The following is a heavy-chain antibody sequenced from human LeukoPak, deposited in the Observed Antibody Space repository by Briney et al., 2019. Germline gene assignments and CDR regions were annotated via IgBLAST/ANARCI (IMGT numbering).Heavy chain of an antibody. CDR2: IIPILGIA. D-gene: IGHD2-15*01. J-gene: IGHJ3*02. CDR1: GGTFSSYV. V-gene: IGHV1-69*04. Sequence: SVKVSCKASGGTFSSYVISWVRQAPGQGLEWMGRIIPILGIANYAQKFQGRVTITADKSTSTAYMELGSLRSEDTAVYYCAREVEDTVVVVAATTSDAFDIWGQGTMVTVSS. CDR3: AREVEDTVVVVAATTSDAFDI.